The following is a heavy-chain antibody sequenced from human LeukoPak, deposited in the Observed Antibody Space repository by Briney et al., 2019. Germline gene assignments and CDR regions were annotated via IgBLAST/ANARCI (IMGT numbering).Heavy chain of an antibody. V-gene: IGHV4-34*01. CDR2: VGHSGSA. D-gene: IGHD3-22*01. CDR3: ATRGDYSDTSGNSYDALDI. CDR1: GGSFSAYF. J-gene: IGHJ3*02. Sequence: PSETLSLTCAVSGGSFSAYFWRWIRQPPGKGLEWIGDVGHSGSADYNPSLKSRVTISADPSKSQFSLKLTSVTAADTAVYYCATRGDYSDTSGNSYDALDIWGQGTMVTVSS.